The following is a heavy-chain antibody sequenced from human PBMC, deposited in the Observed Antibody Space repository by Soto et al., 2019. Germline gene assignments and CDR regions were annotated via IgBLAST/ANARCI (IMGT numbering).Heavy chain of an antibody. CDR2: ISSSGSTI. CDR1: GLTFSDYQ. V-gene: IGHV3-11*01. Sequence: QVQLVESGGGLVKPGGSLRLSCAASGLTFSDYQMSWIRQAPGKGLEWVSYISSSGSTIYYADSVKGLFTISRDNAKNSLYLQMNSLRAEDTAGYYCARYSTTSYMDVWGKGTTVTVSS. CDR3: ARYSTTSYMDV. D-gene: IGHD2-2*01. J-gene: IGHJ6*03.